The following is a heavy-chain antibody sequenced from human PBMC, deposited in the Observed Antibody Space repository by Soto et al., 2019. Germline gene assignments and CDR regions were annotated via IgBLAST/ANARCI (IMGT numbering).Heavy chain of an antibody. J-gene: IGHJ3*02. V-gene: IGHV1-8*01. Sequence: GASVKVSCKASGYTFTSYDINWVRQATGQGLEWMGWMNPNSGNTGYAQKFQGRVTMTRNTSISTAYMELSSLRSEDTAVYYCARDWGQGGHSSGWNLAFDIWGQGTMVTVSS. CDR1: GYTFTSYD. D-gene: IGHD6-19*01. CDR2: MNPNSGNT. CDR3: ARDWGQGGHSSGWNLAFDI.